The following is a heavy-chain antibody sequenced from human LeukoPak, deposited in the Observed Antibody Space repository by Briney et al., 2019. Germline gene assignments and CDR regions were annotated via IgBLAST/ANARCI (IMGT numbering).Heavy chain of an antibody. CDR1: GYTFTSYG. CDR2: ISAYNGNT. Sequence: ASVKVSCKASGYTFTSYGISWVRQAPGQGLEWMGWISAYNGNTNYAQKLQGRVTMTTDTSTSTAYMELRSLRSDDTAVYYCARALAVVPAATRESLDYWGQGTLVTVSS. CDR3: ARALAVVPAATRESLDY. V-gene: IGHV1-18*01. D-gene: IGHD2-2*01. J-gene: IGHJ4*02.